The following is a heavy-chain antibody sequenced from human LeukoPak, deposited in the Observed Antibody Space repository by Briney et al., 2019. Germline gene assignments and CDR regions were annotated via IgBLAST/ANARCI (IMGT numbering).Heavy chain of an antibody. CDR3: ARARWFGELLSG. Sequence: GGSLGLSCAASGFTVSSNYMSWVRQAPGKGLEWVSVIYSGGSTYYADSVKGRFTISRDNSKNTLYLQMNSLRAEDTAVYYCARARWFGELLSGWGQGTLVTVSS. V-gene: IGHV3-66*01. CDR2: IYSGGST. CDR1: GFTVSSNY. D-gene: IGHD3-10*01. J-gene: IGHJ4*02.